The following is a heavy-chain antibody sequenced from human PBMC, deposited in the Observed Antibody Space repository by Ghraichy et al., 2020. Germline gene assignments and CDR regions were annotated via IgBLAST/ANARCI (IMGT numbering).Heavy chain of an antibody. D-gene: IGHD3-22*01. V-gene: IGHV4-34*01. CDR2: INHSGST. J-gene: IGHJ4*02. CDR3: ARASAYYYDSSGPDY. CDR1: GGSFSGYY. Sequence: SETLSLTCAVYGGSFSGYYWSWIRQPPGKGLEWIGEINHSGSTNYNPSLKSRVTISVDTSKNQFSLKLSSMTAADTAVYYCARASAYYYDSSGPDYWGQGTLVTVSS.